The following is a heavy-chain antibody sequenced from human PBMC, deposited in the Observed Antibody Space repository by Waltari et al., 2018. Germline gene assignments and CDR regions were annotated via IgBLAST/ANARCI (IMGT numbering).Heavy chain of an antibody. V-gene: IGHV4-39*07. Sequence: QLQLQESGPGLVKPSETLSLTCTVSGGSISSSSYSWGWIRQPPGKGLEWIGSIYYSGSTYYNPSLKSRVTISVDTSKNQFSLKLSSVTAADTAVYYCARGVGAIFDYWGQGTLVTISS. CDR3: ARGVGAIFDY. J-gene: IGHJ4*02. D-gene: IGHD1-26*01. CDR2: IYYSGST. CDR1: GGSISSSSYS.